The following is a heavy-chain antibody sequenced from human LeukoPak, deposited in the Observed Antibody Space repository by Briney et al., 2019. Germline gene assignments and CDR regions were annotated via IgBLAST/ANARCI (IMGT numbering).Heavy chain of an antibody. V-gene: IGHV3-23*01. CDR2: ISDSGYST. CDR3: ARDPYGSGSLDY. J-gene: IGHJ4*02. D-gene: IGHD3-10*01. Sequence: PGGSLRLSCAASGFTFNSYTMSWVRQAPGKGLEWVSAISDSGYSTYYADSVKGRFTISRDNAKNSLYLQMNSLRAEDTAVYYCARDPYGSGSLDYWGQGTLVTVSS. CDR1: GFTFNSYT.